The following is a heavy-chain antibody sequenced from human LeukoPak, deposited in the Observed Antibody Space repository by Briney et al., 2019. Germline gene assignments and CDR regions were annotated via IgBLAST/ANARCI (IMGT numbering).Heavy chain of an antibody. V-gene: IGHV4-38-2*01. Sequence: SETLSLTCAVSGYSISSGYYWDWIRQPPGKGLEWIGSIYHSGSTYYNPSLKSRVTISVDTSRNQFSLKLSSVTAADTAVYYCARGRGDYSDYWGQGTLVTVSS. CDR2: IYHSGST. D-gene: IGHD3-10*01. J-gene: IGHJ4*02. CDR3: ARGRGDYSDY. CDR1: GYSISSGYY.